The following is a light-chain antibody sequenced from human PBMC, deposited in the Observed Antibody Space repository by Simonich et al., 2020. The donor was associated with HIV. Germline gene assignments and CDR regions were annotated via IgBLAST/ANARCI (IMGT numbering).Light chain of an antibody. CDR2: KAS. J-gene: IGKJ3*01. V-gene: IGKV1-13*02. Sequence: AIQLTQSPSFLSASVGDRVTITCRASQGISSALSWYQQKPGKAPKLLIYKASSLESGVPSRFSGSGSGTEFTLTITSLQPDDFATYYCQQYNSYPLTFGPGTKVDIK. CDR3: QQYNSYPLT. CDR1: QGISSA.